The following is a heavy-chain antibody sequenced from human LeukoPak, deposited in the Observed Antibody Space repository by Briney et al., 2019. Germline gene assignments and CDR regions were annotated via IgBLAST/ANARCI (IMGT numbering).Heavy chain of an antibody. CDR3: AREGPRYCSSTSCYDAFDI. V-gene: IGHV3-7*01. J-gene: IGHJ3*02. CDR2: IKQDGSEK. Sequence: QPGGSLRLSCAASGFTISSYWMSWVRQAPGKGLEWVANIKQDGSEKYYVDSVKGRFTISRDNAKNSLYLQMNSLRAEDTAVYYCAREGPRYCSSTSCYDAFDIWGQGTMVTVSS. D-gene: IGHD2-2*01. CDR1: GFTISSYW.